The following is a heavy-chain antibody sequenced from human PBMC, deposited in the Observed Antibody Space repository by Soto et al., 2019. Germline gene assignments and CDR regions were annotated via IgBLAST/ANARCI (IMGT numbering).Heavy chain of an antibody. J-gene: IGHJ4*02. CDR3: ANNWNYDGSFEY. CDR2: ISSSGSTI. Sequence: GGSLRLSCAASGFTFSDYYMSWIRQAPGKGLEWISYISSSGSTIHYADSVKGRLTISRDNAKKSLYLQMNSLRAEDTAVYYCANNWNYDGSFEYWGQGTLVTVSS. D-gene: IGHD1-7*01. CDR1: GFTFSDYY. V-gene: IGHV3-11*01.